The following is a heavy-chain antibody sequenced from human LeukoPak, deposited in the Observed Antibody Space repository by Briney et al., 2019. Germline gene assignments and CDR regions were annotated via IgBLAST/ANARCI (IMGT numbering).Heavy chain of an antibody. CDR3: ATGDYFDF. Sequence: ASVKVSCKASGYTFSGYYEHWVRQAPGQGLEWTGRINPNGDVTNYAQNFQGWVTLTRDTSISTAYMELSRLRSDDTAVYYCATGDYFDFWGQGTLVTVSS. V-gene: IGHV1-2*04. CDR1: GYTFSGYY. CDR2: INPNGDVT. J-gene: IGHJ4*02.